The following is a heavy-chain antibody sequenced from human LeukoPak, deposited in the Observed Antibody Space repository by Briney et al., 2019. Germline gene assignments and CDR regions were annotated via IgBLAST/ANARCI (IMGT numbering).Heavy chain of an antibody. J-gene: IGHJ4*02. CDR2: ISSSSSYI. Sequence: PGGSLRLSCAASGFTFSSYAMSWVRQAPGKGLEWVSSISSSSSYIYYADSVKGRFTISRDNAKNSLYLQMNSLRAEDTAVYYCAREQGSWTDYWGQGTLVTVSS. CDR1: GFTFSSYA. D-gene: IGHD6-13*01. CDR3: AREQGSWTDY. V-gene: IGHV3-21*01.